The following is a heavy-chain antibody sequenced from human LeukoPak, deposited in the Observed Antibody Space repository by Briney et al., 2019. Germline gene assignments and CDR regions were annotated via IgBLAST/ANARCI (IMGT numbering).Heavy chain of an antibody. Sequence: PSETLSLTCTVSGGSISSYYWSWIRQPPGKGLEWIGYIYYSGGTNYNPSLKSRVTISVDTSKNQFSLKLSSVTAADTAVYYCARDRYDSSGYYYVPGYYYYYMDVWGKGTTVTVSS. CDR2: IYYSGGT. J-gene: IGHJ6*03. D-gene: IGHD3-22*01. CDR3: ARDRYDSSGYYYVPGYYYYYMDV. CDR1: GGSISSYY. V-gene: IGHV4-59*01.